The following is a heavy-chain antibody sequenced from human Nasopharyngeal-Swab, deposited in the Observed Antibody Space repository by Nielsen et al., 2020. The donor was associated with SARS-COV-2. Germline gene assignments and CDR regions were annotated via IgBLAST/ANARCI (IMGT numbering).Heavy chain of an antibody. V-gene: IGHV3-23*01. CDR1: EFTFSSYA. Sequence: GGSLRLSCAASEFTFSSYAMSCVRQAPGKGLEWVSAISGSGGSTYYADSVKGRFTISRDNSKNTLYLQMNSLRAEDTAVYYCAKFKIQLWPFDYWGQGTLVTVSS. D-gene: IGHD5-18*01. CDR3: AKFKIQLWPFDY. J-gene: IGHJ4*02. CDR2: ISGSGGST.